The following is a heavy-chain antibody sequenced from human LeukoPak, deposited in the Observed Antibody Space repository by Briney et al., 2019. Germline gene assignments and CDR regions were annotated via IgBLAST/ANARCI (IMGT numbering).Heavy chain of an antibody. J-gene: IGHJ4*02. Sequence: PGGSLRLSCAASGFTFSSYAMSWVRQAPGKGLEWVSAISGSGGSTYYADSVKGRFTISRDNPKNTLYLQMNSLRAEDTAVYYCAKGGAVVLSPFDYWGQGTLVTVSS. CDR3: AKGGAVVLSPFDY. CDR2: ISGSGGST. V-gene: IGHV3-23*01. CDR1: GFTFSSYA. D-gene: IGHD2/OR15-2a*01.